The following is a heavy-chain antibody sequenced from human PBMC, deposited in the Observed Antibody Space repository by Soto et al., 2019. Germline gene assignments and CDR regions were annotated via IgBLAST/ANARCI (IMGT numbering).Heavy chain of an antibody. Sequence: QVQLVQSGAEVKKPGASVKVSCKASGYTFTSYGISWVRQAPGQGLEWMGWISAYNGNTNYAQKLQGRVTMTTDTPTSTAYMERRSLRSDDTAVYYCARERTWLQSKSDAFDIWGQGTMVTVSS. J-gene: IGHJ3*02. CDR2: ISAYNGNT. CDR1: GYTFTSYG. V-gene: IGHV1-18*01. D-gene: IGHD5-12*01. CDR3: ARERTWLQSKSDAFDI.